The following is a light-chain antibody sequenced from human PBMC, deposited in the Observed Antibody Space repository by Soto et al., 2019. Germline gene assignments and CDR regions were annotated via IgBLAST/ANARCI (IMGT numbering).Light chain of an antibody. V-gene: IGLV1-40*01. Sequence: QSVLTQRPSVSGAPGQRVTISCTGSSSNIGAGYDVHWYQQLPGTAPTLLISGNTDRPSGVPDRFSGSKSGTSASLAITGLQTEDEADYYCQSFDRSLTAWVFGGGTKLTVL. CDR2: GNT. CDR3: QSFDRSLTAWV. J-gene: IGLJ3*02. CDR1: SSNIGAGYD.